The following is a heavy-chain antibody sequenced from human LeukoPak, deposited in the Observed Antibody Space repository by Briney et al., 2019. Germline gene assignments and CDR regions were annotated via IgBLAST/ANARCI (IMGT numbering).Heavy chain of an antibody. D-gene: IGHD6-19*01. CDR3: ARGRRIAVAAEPWFDY. CDR1: GYTFTTYG. J-gene: IGHJ4*02. V-gene: IGHV1-18*01. CDR2: ISAYNGNT. Sequence: ASVKVSCKASGYTFTTYGITWVRQAPGQGLEWMGWISAYNGNTNYAQKLQGRVTMTTDTHTSTAFMELRSLRSDDTAVYYCARGRRIAVAAEPWFDYWGLGTLVTVSS.